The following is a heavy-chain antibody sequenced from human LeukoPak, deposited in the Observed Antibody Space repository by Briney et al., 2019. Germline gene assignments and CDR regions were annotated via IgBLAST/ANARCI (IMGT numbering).Heavy chain of an antibody. D-gene: IGHD3-10*01. V-gene: IGHV1-2*02. Sequence: ASVKVSCKASGYTFTGYYIHWVRQAPGQGLEWMGWINPNSGVTNYAQKFQGRVTMTRDTSIRTAYMELSSLRADDTAVYYCARVGAYGSGSYLVCWGQRTLVTAS. CDR2: INPNSGVT. J-gene: IGHJ4*02. CDR1: GYTFTGYY. CDR3: ARVGAYGSGSYLVC.